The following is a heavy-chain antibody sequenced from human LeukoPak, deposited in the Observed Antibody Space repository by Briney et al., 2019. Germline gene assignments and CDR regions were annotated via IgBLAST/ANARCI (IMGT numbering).Heavy chain of an antibody. Sequence: GGSLRLSCAASGFTFSSFGMHWVRQAPGKGLEWVAVIWFDGSDKYYADSVKGRFTISRDNSKNLVYLQMNSLRAEDTAVYFCARPYKYESSAYLGYWGQGTLVTVSS. CDR2: IWFDGSDK. D-gene: IGHD3-22*01. CDR1: GFTFSSFG. CDR3: ARPYKYESSAYLGY. V-gene: IGHV3-33*01. J-gene: IGHJ4*02.